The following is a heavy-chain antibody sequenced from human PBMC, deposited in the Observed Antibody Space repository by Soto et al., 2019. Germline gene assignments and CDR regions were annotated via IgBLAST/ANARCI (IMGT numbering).Heavy chain of an antibody. CDR2: ISWNSGSI. V-gene: IGHV3-9*01. D-gene: IGHD3-10*01. CDR3: AKDTTPSRRGAFDI. CDR1: GFTFDDYA. Sequence: PGGSLRLSCAASGFTFDDYAMHWVRQAPGKGLEWVSGISWNSGSIGYADSVKGRFTISRDNAKNSLYLQMNSLRAEDTALYYCAKDTTPSRRGAFDIWGQGTMVTVSS. J-gene: IGHJ3*02.